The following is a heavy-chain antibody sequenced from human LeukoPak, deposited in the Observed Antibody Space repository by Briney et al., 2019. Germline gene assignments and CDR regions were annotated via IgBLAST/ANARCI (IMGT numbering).Heavy chain of an antibody. CDR2: IHPHSGGT. CDR3: ARDAWGWLTIDN. J-gene: IGHJ4*02. D-gene: IGHD3-22*01. CDR1: GYTFTGYY. Sequence: GASVKVSCKASGYTFTGYYMHWVRQAPGQGLEWMGWIHPHSGGTNYAQKFQGRVTMTWDTSISTAYLELSRLISDDTAVYYCARDAWGWLTIDNWGQGTLVTVSS. V-gene: IGHV1-2*02.